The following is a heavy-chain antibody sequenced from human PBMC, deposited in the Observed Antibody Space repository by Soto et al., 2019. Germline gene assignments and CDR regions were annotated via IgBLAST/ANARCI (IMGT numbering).Heavy chain of an antibody. CDR1: GYTFTSYG. V-gene: IGHV1-18*01. D-gene: IGHD5-18*01. CDR3: ARDGPQYSYGLL. Sequence: ASVQVSCKASGYTFTSYGISWVRQAPGQGLEWMGWISAYNGNTNYAQKLQGRVTMTTVTSTSTAYMELRSLRSDDTAVYYCARDGPQYSYGLLWGQGTLVTVSS. J-gene: IGHJ4*02. CDR2: ISAYNGNT.